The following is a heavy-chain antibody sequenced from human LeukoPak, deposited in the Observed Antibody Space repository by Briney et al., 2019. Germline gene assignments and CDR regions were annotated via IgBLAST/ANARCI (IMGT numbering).Heavy chain of an antibody. CDR1: GFTVSSNY. CDR2: IYSGGST. CDR3: ARGRFSSSWTSFYYYYGMDV. D-gene: IGHD6-13*01. J-gene: IGHJ6*02. V-gene: IGHV3-66*01. Sequence: GGSLRLSCAASGFTVSSNYMSWVRQAPGKGLEWVSVIYSGGSTYYADSAKGRFTISRDNSKNTLYLQMNSLRAEDTAVYYCARGRFSSSWTSFYYYYGMDVWGQGTTVTVSS.